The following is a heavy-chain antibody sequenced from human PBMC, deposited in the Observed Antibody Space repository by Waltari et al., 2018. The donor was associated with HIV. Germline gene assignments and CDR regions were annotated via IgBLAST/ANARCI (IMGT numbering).Heavy chain of an antibody. CDR1: GFTFSSYA. D-gene: IGHD3-10*01. J-gene: IGHJ5*01. Sequence: EVQLLESGGDLVQPGGSLRLSCAASGFTFSSYAMSWVRQAPGKGLEWVSVISDGGGRTFYADSVKGRFTNSRDNSKNTFYLQMSSLRAEDTAIYYCAKDRRGYWFRGVFPDSWGPGTLVTVSS. CDR3: AKDRRGYWFRGVFPDS. CDR2: ISDGGGRT. V-gene: IGHV3-23*01.